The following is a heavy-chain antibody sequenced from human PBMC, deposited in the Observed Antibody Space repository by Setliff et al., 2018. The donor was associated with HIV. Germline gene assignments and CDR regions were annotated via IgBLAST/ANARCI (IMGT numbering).Heavy chain of an antibody. D-gene: IGHD3-10*01. Sequence: GGSLRLSCAASGFTLRGFDMHWVRQAPGKGLEWVSCIGTLSDTYYPNSVKGRLTISRDNAKNSLYLQMNGLRAGDTAVYFCARAGRRHYYGSGSYAVFDYWGQGIVVTVSS. CDR1: GFTLRGFD. CDR2: IGTLSDT. CDR3: ARAGRRHYYGSGSYAVFDY. V-gene: IGHV3-13*01. J-gene: IGHJ4*02.